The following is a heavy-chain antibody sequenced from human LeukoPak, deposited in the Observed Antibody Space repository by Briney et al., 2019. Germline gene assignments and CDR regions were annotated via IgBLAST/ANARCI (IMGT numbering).Heavy chain of an antibody. Sequence: AASVKVSYKATGGTFSSYAITWVRQAPGQGLEWMGGIIPIFGTANYAQKIQGRVTITADESTSTAYMELSSLRSEDTAVYYCARDYYDSSGYYGNDYWGQGTLVTVSS. V-gene: IGHV1-69*13. CDR1: GGTFSSYA. D-gene: IGHD3-22*01. CDR2: IIPIFGTA. CDR3: ARDYYDSSGYYGNDY. J-gene: IGHJ4*02.